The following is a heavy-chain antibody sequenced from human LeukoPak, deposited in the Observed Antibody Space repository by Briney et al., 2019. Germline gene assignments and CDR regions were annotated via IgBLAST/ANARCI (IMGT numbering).Heavy chain of an antibody. V-gene: IGHV1-3*01. Sequence: KFQGRVTITRDTSASTAYMELSSLRSEDTAVYYCARDLGMITPGAFVIWGQGTMVTVSS. J-gene: IGHJ3*02. D-gene: IGHD3-16*01. CDR3: ARDLGMITPGAFVI.